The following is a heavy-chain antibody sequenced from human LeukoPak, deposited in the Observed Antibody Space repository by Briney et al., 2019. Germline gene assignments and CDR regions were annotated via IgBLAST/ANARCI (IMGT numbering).Heavy chain of an antibody. J-gene: IGHJ4*02. V-gene: IGHV1-8*01. Sequence: ASVKVSCKASGCTFTSYDINWVRQATGQGLEWMGWMNPNSGNTGYAQKFQGRVTMTRNTSISTAYMELSSLRSEDTAVYYCARAPVVGSGYYYDYWGQGTLVTVSS. CDR1: GCTFTSYD. CDR2: MNPNSGNT. CDR3: ARAPVVGSGYYYDY. D-gene: IGHD3-22*01.